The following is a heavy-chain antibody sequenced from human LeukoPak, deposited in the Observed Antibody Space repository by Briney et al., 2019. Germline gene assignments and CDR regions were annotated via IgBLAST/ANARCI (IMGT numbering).Heavy chain of an antibody. CDR1: GYTFTGYY. J-gene: IGHJ4*02. CDR2: INPNSGGT. V-gene: IGHV1-2*02. D-gene: IGHD1-26*01. CDR3: ARDTQYSGSYGSFDY. Sequence: ASVKVSCKASGYTFTGYYMHWVRQAPGQGLGWMGWINPNSGGTNYAQKFQGRVTMTRDTSISTAYMELSRLRSDDTAVYYCARDTQYSGSYGSFDYWGQGTLVTVSS.